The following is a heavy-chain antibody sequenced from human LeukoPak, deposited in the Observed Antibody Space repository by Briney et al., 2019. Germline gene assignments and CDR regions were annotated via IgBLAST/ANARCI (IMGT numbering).Heavy chain of an antibody. V-gene: IGHV3-21*01. Sequence: GSLRLSCAASGFTFSTYSMNWVRQAPGKGLEWVSSISSDSNYIFYADSLKGRFTISRDNAKNSLYLQMISLRAEDTAVYYCARVAFGLYVMDVWAKGPRSPSP. D-gene: IGHD3-16*01. CDR3: ARVAFGLYVMDV. CDR1: GFTFSTYS. CDR2: ISSDSNYI. J-gene: IGHJ6*02.